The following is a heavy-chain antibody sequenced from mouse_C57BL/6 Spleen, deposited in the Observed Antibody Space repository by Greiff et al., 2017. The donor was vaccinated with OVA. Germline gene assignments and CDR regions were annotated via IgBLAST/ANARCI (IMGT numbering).Heavy chain of an antibody. CDR1: GFTFSDYG. CDR2: ISSGSSTI. CDR3: ARRNYGSLYYFDY. V-gene: IGHV5-17*01. J-gene: IGHJ2*01. Sequence: DVKLVESGGGLVKPGGSLKLSCAASGFTFSDYGMHWVRQAPEKGLEWVAYISSGSSTIYYADTVKGRFTISRDNAKNTLFLQMTSLRSEDTAMYYCARRNYGSLYYFDYWGQGTTLTVSS. D-gene: IGHD1-1*01.